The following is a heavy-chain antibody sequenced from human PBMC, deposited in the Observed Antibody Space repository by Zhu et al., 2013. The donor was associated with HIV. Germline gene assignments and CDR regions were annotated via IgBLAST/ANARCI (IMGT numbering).Heavy chain of an antibody. CDR3: ARKEATVTTPYYYYGMDV. V-gene: IGHV1-69*06. J-gene: IGHJ6*02. CDR1: GGTFSSYA. Sequence: QVQLVQSGAEVKKPGSSVKVSCKASGGTFSSYAISWVRQAPGQGLEWMGGIIPIFGTANYAQKFQGRVTITADKSTSTAYMELSSLRSEDTAVYYCARKEATVTTPYYYYGMDVWGQGTTVTVSS. CDR2: IIPIFGTA. D-gene: IGHD4-17*01.